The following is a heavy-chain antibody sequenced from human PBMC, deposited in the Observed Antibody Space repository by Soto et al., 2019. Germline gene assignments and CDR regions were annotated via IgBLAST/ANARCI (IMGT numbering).Heavy chain of an antibody. CDR2: INHSGST. Sequence: SETLSLTCAVYGGPFSGYYWSWIRQPPGKGLEWIGEINHSGSTNYNPSLKSRVTIAVDTSKNQFSLKLSSVTGAETAVYCCGRDRYRSSSWCWLDPWGEGTLVTVSS. CDR1: GGPFSGYY. CDR3: GRDRYRSSSWCWLDP. J-gene: IGHJ5*02. D-gene: IGHD6-6*01. V-gene: IGHV4-34*01.